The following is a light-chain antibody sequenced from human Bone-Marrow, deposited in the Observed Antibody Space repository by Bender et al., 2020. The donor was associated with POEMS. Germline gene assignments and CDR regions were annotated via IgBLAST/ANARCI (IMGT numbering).Light chain of an antibody. V-gene: IGLV2-23*01. J-gene: IGLJ3*02. CDR3: CSYAGFWV. Sequence: QSALTQPAFVSGSPGQSITISCTGTASDVGSYSLVSWYQQHPGNSPKLMIYEGSKRPSGVSNRFSGSKSGNTASLTIAGLRAEDEASYYCCSYAGFWVFGGGTKLTVL. CDR1: ASDVGSYSL. CDR2: EGS.